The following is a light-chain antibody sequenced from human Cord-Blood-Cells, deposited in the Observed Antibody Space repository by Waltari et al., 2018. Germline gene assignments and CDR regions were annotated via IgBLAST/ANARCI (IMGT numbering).Light chain of an antibody. CDR1: QSVSSN. CDR3: QQYNNWPST. V-gene: IGKV3-15*01. CDR2: GAS. Sequence: EIVMTQSPATLSVSPGERATLSCRASQSVSSNLACYQQKPGQAPRLLIYGASTRATGIPARFSGSGSGTEFTLTISSLQSEDFAVYYCQQYNNWPSTFGGGTKVEIK. J-gene: IGKJ4*01.